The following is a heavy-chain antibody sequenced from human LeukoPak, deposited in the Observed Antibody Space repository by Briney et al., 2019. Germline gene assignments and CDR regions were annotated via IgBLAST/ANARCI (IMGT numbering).Heavy chain of an antibody. CDR1: GFTFSSYA. CDR3: ARDNPRTTIFGVVITGGGDGMDV. Sequence: PGRSLRLSCAASGFTFSSYAMHWVRQAPGKGLEWVAVISYDGSNKYYADSVKGRFTISRDNAKNSLYLQMNSLRAEDTAVYYCARDNPRTTIFGVVITGGGDGMDVWGQGTTATVSS. D-gene: IGHD3-3*01. J-gene: IGHJ6*02. V-gene: IGHV3-30*04. CDR2: ISYDGSNK.